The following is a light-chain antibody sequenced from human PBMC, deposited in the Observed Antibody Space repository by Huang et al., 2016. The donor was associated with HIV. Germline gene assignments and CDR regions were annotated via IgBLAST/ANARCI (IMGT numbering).Light chain of an antibody. V-gene: IGKV2-28*01. CDR3: MEAQHRT. CDR2: LGS. J-gene: IGKJ2*01. CDR1: QSLLHSNGYNY. Sequence: DIVMTQSPLSLPATPGEPASISCRSSQSLLHSNGYNYLDWYLQKPGQSPQLLIYLGSNRASGVPDRFSGSGSGTDFTLKTSRVEAEDVGVYYCMEAQHRTFGQGTKLEIK.